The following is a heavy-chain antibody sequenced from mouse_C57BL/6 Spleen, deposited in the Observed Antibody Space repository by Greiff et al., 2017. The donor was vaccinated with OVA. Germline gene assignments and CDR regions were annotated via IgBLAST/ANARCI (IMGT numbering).Heavy chain of an antibody. D-gene: IGHD2-2*01. V-gene: IGHV5-17*01. J-gene: IGHJ4*01. Sequence: VQLKESGGGLVKPGGSLKLSCAASGFTFSDYGMHWVRQAPEKGLEWVAYISSGSSTIYYADTVKGRFTISRDNAKNTLFLQMTSLRSEDTAMYYCARTMTMVTTDAMDYWGQGTSVTVSS. CDR3: ARTMTMVTTDAMDY. CDR2: ISSGSSTI. CDR1: GFTFSDYG.